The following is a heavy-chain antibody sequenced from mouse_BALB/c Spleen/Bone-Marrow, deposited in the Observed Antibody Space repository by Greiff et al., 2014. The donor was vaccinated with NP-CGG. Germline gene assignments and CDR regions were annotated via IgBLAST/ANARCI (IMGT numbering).Heavy chain of an antibody. CDR3: ARRGTGVDY. V-gene: IGHV1-63*02. J-gene: IGHJ2*01. CDR2: IYPGGGYT. Sequence: QVQLKESGAELVRPGTSVKISCKASGYTFTNYWLGWVKQRPGHGLEWIGDIYPGGGYTNYKEKFKGKATLTADTSSSTAYMQLSSLTSEDSAVYFCARRGTGVDYWGQGTTLTVSS. D-gene: IGHD4-1*01. CDR1: GYTFTNYW.